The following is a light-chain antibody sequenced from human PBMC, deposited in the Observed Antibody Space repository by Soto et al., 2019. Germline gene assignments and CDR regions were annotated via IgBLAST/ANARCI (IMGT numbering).Light chain of an antibody. CDR1: QSVSSN. CDR2: GAS. J-gene: IGKJ2*02. CDR3: QQYNNWPPGT. V-gene: IGKV3D-15*01. Sequence: EIVMTQSPATLSVSPGERVTLSCRASQSVSSNLAWYQQKPGQAPRLLIYGASTRATGIPARFRGSGSGTEFTLTISSLQSEDFAVYYCQQYNNWPPGTFGQGTKLEI.